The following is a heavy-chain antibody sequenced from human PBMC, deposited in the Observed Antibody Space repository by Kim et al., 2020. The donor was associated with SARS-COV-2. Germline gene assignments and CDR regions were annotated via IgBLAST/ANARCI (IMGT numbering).Heavy chain of an antibody. CDR1: GGTFSSYA. D-gene: IGHD2-2*01. Sequence: SVKVSCKASGGTFSSYAISWVRQAPGQGLEWMGRIIPILGIANYAQKFQGRVTITADKSTSTAYMELSSLRSEDTAVYYCARGKTVVPNYYYMDVWGKGTTVTVSS. CDR2: IIPILGIA. J-gene: IGHJ6*03. CDR3: ARGKTVVPNYYYMDV. V-gene: IGHV1-69*04.